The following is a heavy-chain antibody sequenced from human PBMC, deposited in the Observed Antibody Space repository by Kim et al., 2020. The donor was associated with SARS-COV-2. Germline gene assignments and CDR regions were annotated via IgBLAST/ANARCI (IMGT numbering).Heavy chain of an antibody. CDR2: ISAYNGNT. J-gene: IGHJ6*02. CDR3: ARRGLGSIAAAIKGYYYYYGMDV. V-gene: IGHV1-18*01. Sequence: ASVKVSCKASGYTFTSYGISWVRQAPGQGLEWMGWISAYNGNTNYAQKLQGRVTMTTDTSTSTAYMELRSLRSDDTAVYYCARRGLGSIAAAIKGYYYYYGMDVWGQGTTVTVSS. CDR1: GYTFTSYG. D-gene: IGHD6-13*01.